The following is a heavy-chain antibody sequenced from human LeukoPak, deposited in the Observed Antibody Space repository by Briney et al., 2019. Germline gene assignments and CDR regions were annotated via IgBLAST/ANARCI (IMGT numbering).Heavy chain of an antibody. CDR3: ARAGYGDPHFDF. CDR2: IWYDGSNK. CDR1: GFTFSNYG. Sequence: QPGGSLRLSCAASGFTFSNYGMHWVRQAPGKGLERVAAIWYDGSNKYYGDSVKGRFTISRDNSKNTLYLQMNSLRAEDTAAYYCARAGYGDPHFDFWGQGTLVTVSS. D-gene: IGHD4-17*01. J-gene: IGHJ4*02. V-gene: IGHV3-33*01.